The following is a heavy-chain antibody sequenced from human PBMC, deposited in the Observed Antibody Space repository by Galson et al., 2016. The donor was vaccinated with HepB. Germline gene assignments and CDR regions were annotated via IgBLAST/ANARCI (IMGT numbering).Heavy chain of an antibody. CDR2: VDNSGDGT. D-gene: IGHD6-19*01. J-gene: IGHJ4*02. CDR3: VKDGPANGWSDFEY. CDR1: GFTSRNYG. Sequence: SLRLSCAASGFTSRNYGMTWVRQAPGMGLEWVPIVDNSGDGTYYGDSVKGRFTIARDNPKNTLYLQMNSLRAEDTAVYYCVKDGPANGWSDFEYWGQGSLVTVSS. V-gene: IGHV3-23*01.